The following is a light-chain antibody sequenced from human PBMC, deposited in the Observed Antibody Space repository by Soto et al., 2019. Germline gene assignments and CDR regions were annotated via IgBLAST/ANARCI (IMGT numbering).Light chain of an antibody. CDR1: QNIKNY. V-gene: IGKV1-33*01. Sequence: IEVAPTTSYQCRSGGESSTMSWQESQNIKNYLNWYQQKPGTATNLLIYDASNLEAGLPSRFSGSGSGTDFTFTISSMQPEDIATYYRQPYEHLPTFGQGTRVEIK. CDR2: DAS. J-gene: IGKJ5*01. CDR3: QPYEHLPT.